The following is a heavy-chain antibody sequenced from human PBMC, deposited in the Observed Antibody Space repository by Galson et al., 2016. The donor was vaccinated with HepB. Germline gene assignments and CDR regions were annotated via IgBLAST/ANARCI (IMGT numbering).Heavy chain of an antibody. CDR3: ARDVMSLYAFWRATGGMDV. J-gene: IGHJ6*02. V-gene: IGHV3-53*01. CDR1: GFTVSSDY. D-gene: IGHD3-3*01. Sequence: SLRLSCAASGFTVSSDYMTWVRQAPGKGLQFVSIIYGGSGTFYADSVQGRFAISRDISKNTLYLQMKSLRVEDTAVYYCARDVMSLYAFWRATGGMDVWGQGTTVTVSS. CDR2: IYGGSGT.